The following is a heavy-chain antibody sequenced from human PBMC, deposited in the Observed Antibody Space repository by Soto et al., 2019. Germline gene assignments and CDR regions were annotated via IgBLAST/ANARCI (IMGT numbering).Heavy chain of an antibody. V-gene: IGHV4-59*01. CDR3: ARRSYSSGWYDWFDP. CDR1: GGSISSYY. J-gene: IGHJ5*02. CDR2: IYYSGST. D-gene: IGHD6-19*01. Sequence: SETLSLTCTVSGGSISSYYWSWIRQPPGKGLERIGYIYYSGSTNYNPSLKSRVTISVDTSKNQFSLKLSSVTAADTAVYYCARRSYSSGWYDWFDPWGQGTLVTVSS.